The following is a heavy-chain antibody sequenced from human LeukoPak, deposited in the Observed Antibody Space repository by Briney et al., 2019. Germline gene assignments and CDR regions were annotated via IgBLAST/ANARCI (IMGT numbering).Heavy chain of an antibody. D-gene: IGHD3-9*01. CDR1: GYTFTGYY. Sequence: GASVKVSCKASGYTFTGYYMHWVRQATGQGLEWMGWMNPNSGITGYAQEFQGRVTMTRNTSISTAYMELSSLRSEDTAVYYCASGYYDILTGYDNWFDPWGQGTLVTVSS. CDR3: ASGYYDILTGYDNWFDP. J-gene: IGHJ5*02. V-gene: IGHV1-8*02. CDR2: MNPNSGIT.